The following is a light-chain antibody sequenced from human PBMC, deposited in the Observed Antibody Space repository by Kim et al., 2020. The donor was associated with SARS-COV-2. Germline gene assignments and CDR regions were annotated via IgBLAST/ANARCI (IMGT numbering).Light chain of an antibody. CDR1: QVIRKF. CDR3: QQNDGLPIT. J-gene: IGKJ5*01. CDR2: DVS. V-gene: IGKV1-33*01. Sequence: DILLTQSPSSLSASVGDRVTITCQATQVIRKFLNWYQQRPGKAPQLLIYDVSNLQTGVPSRFSGSGYGTEFTLTISSLQPEDFATYFCQQNDGLPITFGQGTRLEIK.